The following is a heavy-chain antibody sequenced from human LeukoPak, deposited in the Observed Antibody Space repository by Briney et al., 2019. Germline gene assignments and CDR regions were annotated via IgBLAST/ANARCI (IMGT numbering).Heavy chain of an antibody. CDR2: IKQDGSEK. CDR3: ARDQFYYYCGMDV. V-gene: IGHV3-7*01. CDR1: GFTFSSYW. J-gene: IGHJ6*02. Sequence: GGSLRLSCAASGFTFSSYWMSWVRQAPGKGLEWVANIKQDGSEKYYVDSVKGRFTISRDNAKNSLYLQMNSLRAEDTAVYYCARDQFYYYCGMDVWGQGTTVTVSS.